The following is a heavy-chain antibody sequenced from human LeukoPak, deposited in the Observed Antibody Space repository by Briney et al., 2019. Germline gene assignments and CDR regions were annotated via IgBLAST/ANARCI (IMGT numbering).Heavy chain of an antibody. Sequence: ASVKVSCMASGYTFTSYYMHWVRQAPGQGLEWMGIINPSGGSTSYAQKFQGRVTMTRDTSTSTVYMELSSLRSEDTAVYYCARDRQYYYGSTDAFDIWAKGQWSPSLQ. CDR1: GYTFTSYY. J-gene: IGHJ3*02. D-gene: IGHD3-10*01. CDR3: ARDRQYYYGSTDAFDI. V-gene: IGHV1-46*01. CDR2: INPSGGST.